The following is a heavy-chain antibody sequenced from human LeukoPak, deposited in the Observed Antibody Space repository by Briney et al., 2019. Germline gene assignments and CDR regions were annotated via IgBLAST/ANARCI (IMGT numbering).Heavy chain of an antibody. D-gene: IGHD2-2*01. J-gene: IGHJ6*03. CDR2: INPNSGGT. CDR3: ARGGPHCSSTSCYAYYYYYYMDV. Sequence: ASVKVSCKASGYTFTGYYMHWVRQAPGQGLEWMGWINPNSGGTNYAQKFQGRVTMTRDTSISTAYMELSRLRSDDTAVYYCARGGPHCSSTSCYAYYYYYYMDVWGKGTTVTVSS. CDR1: GYTFTGYY. V-gene: IGHV1-2*02.